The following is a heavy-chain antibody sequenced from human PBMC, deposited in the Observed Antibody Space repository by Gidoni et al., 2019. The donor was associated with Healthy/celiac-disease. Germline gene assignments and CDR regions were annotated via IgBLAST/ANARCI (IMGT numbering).Heavy chain of an antibody. D-gene: IGHD2-2*01. CDR1: GYTFTSYA. Sequence: QVQLVQSGAEVKKPGASVKVYCKASGYTFTSYAMHWVRQAPGQRLEWMGWINAGNGNTKYSQKFQGRVTITRDTSASTAYMELSSLRSEDTAVYYCARGPLGYCSSTSCPIYYYGMDVWGQGTTVTVSS. CDR2: INAGNGNT. V-gene: IGHV1-3*01. CDR3: ARGPLGYCSSTSCPIYYYGMDV. J-gene: IGHJ6*02.